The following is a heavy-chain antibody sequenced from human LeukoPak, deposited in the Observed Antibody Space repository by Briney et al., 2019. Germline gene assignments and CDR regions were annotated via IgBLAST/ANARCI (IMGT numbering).Heavy chain of an antibody. J-gene: IGHJ4*02. D-gene: IGHD6-13*01. V-gene: IGHV3-48*03. CDR2: ISSSGSTI. CDR3: ARRPGMIDF. Sequence: GGSLRLSCAASGLTFSSYEMNSVRQAPGKGLEWDSYISSSGSTIYYADSVKGRFTISRDNAKNSLYLQMNSLRAEDTAVYYCARRPGMIDFWGQGTLVTVSS. CDR1: GLTFSSYE.